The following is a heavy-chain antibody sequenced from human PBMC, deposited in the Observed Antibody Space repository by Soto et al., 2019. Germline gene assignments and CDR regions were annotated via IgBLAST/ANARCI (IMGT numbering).Heavy chain of an antibody. CDR2: IIPILGIA. D-gene: IGHD4-17*01. V-gene: IGHV1-69*04. CDR3: AREAEWRDDYGDYERIYYFDY. J-gene: IGHJ4*02. CDR1: GGTFSSYT. Sequence: ASVKVSCKASGGTFSSYTISWVRQAPGQGLEWMGRIIPILGIANYAQKFQGRVTITADKSTSTAYMELSSLRSEDTAVYYCAREAEWRDDYGDYERIYYFDYWGQGTLVTVSS.